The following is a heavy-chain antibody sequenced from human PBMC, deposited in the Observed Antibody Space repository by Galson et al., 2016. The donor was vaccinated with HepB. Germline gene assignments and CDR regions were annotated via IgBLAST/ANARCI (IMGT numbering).Heavy chain of an antibody. CDR1: GFTFSTYW. V-gene: IGHV3-7*01. CDR2: IKEDGSER. CDR3: AREPGYNYGFTWGY. J-gene: IGHJ4*02. Sequence: SLRLSCAASGFTFSTYWMTWVRQAPGKGLEWVANIKEDGSERYYADYVRGRFAISRDNAKNSLYLQMNSLRAEDAAVYYCAREPGYNYGFTWGYWGQGTRVTVSS. D-gene: IGHD5-18*01.